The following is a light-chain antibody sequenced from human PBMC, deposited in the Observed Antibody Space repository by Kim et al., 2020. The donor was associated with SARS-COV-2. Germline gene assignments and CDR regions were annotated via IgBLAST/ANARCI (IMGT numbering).Light chain of an antibody. CDR2: DAS. CDR3: QQRSDWPPT. J-gene: IGKJ1*01. CDR1: QSVSSY. Sequence: LSPGKRATLSCRASQSVSSYLAWYQQKPGQAPRLLIYDASNRATGIPARFSGSESGTDFTLTISSLEPEDFAVYYCQQRSDWPPTFGQGTKVDIK. V-gene: IGKV3-11*01.